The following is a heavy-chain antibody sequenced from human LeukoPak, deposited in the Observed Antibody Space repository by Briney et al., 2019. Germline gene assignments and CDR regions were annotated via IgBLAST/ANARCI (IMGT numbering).Heavy chain of an antibody. CDR2: IHHTGST. J-gene: IGHJ4*02. CDR3: AANGYYTIEY. Sequence: SETLSLTCAVSGDSMSSIDWWSWVRQPPGKGLEWIGEIHHTGSTNYNPSLKSRVTVSVDKSKNQFSLNFNSMSAADSAVYYCAANGYYTIEYWGQGTLVTVSS. V-gene: IGHV4-4*02. D-gene: IGHD1-26*01. CDR1: GDSMSSIDW.